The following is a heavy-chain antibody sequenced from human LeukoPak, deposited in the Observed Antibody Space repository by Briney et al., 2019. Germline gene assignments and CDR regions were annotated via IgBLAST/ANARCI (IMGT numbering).Heavy chain of an antibody. V-gene: IGHV3-48*01. Sequence: GGSLRLSCAASGFTFVNYSMNWVRPAPGKGLEWVSYISSTSNTIYYADSVKGRFTVSRDNAKNSLYLQMNSLRAEDTAMYYCTPGYCSSTSCSHYFDYWGQGTLVTVSS. CDR1: GFTFVNYS. CDR2: ISSTSNTI. J-gene: IGHJ4*02. CDR3: TPGYCSSTSCSHYFDY. D-gene: IGHD2-2*01.